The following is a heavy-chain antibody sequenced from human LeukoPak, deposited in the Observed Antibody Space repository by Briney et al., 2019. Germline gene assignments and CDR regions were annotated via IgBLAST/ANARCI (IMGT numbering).Heavy chain of an antibody. D-gene: IGHD5-12*01. CDR1: GFTFSDYY. V-gene: IGHV3-11*01. Sequence: PGGSLRLSCAASGFTFSDYYMSWIRQAPGKGLEWVSYISSSGSTIYYADSVKGRFTISRDNAKNTVYLQMNSLRAEDTAVYYCAKDRQFSGYDAVDYWGQGTLVTVSS. CDR3: AKDRQFSGYDAVDY. CDR2: ISSSGSTI. J-gene: IGHJ4*02.